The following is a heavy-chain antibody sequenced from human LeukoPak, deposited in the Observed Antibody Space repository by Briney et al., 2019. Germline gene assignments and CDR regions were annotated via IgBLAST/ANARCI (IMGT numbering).Heavy chain of an antibody. CDR1: GYTFTGYY. V-gene: IGHV1-2*02. D-gene: IGHD3-3*02. CDR3: ARETPLASRAFDI. CDR2: INPNSGGT. J-gene: IGHJ3*02. Sequence: ASVKVSCKASGYTFTGYYMHWVRQAPGQGLEWMGWINPNSGGTNFAQRFQGRVTMTRDTSISTAYMELSRLRPDDTAVYYCARETPLASRAFDIWGQGTMVTVSS.